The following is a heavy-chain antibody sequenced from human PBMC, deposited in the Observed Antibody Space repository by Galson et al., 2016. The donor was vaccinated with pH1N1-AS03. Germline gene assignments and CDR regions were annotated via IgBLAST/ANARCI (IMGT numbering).Heavy chain of an antibody. CDR3: AKGLQQLDGSFAFDI. CDR1: GFTFRSYG. D-gene: IGHD6-13*01. CDR2: VWYDGSNK. Sequence: SLRLSCAASGFTFRSYGMHWVRQAPGKGLGWVAVVWYDGSNKYYADSVKGRFTISRDNSKNTLYLQMNSLRAENTAVYYCAKGLQQLDGSFAFDIWGQGTMVTVSS. V-gene: IGHV3-33*06. J-gene: IGHJ3*02.